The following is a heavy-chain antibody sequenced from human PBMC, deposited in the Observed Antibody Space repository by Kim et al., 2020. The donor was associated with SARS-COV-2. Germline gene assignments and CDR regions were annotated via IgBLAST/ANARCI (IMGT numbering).Heavy chain of an antibody. CDR2: ITGNGKST. Sequence: GGSLRLSCAASGFTFDSYAMSWVRQAPGKGLEWVASITGNGKSTYYADSVRGRFTISRDNSKNTLFLHMNSLRAEDRAVYFCAKGGDYCSGGSCYPTDAFNIWGEGTAVTVSS. V-gene: IGHV3-23*01. D-gene: IGHD2-15*01. J-gene: IGHJ3*02. CDR1: GFTFDSYA. CDR3: AKGGDYCSGGSCYPTDAFNI.